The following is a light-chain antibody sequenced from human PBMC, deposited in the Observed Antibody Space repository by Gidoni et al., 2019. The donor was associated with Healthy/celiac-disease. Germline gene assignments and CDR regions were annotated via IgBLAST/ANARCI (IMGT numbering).Light chain of an antibody. CDR2: GAS. V-gene: IGKV3-20*01. J-gene: IGKJ2*01. Sequence: ELVLTQSPGTLSLSPGERATLTCRASQSVSSSYLAWYQQKPGQAPRLLIYGASSRATGIPDRFSGSGSGTDFTLTISRLVPEDFAVYYCQQYGSSSYTFGQGTKLEIK. CDR1: QSVSSSY. CDR3: QQYGSSSYT.